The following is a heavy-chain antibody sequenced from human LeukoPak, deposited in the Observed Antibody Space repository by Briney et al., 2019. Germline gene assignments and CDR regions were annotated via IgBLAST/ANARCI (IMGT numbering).Heavy chain of an antibody. Sequence: PGGSLRLSCAASGFTFSNYWMSWVRQAPGKGLEWVANIKQDGSEKYYVGSVKGRFTISRDNAKDSLYLQMNSLRAEDTAVYYCAKDVGKWESLHFFDYWGQGTLVTVSS. J-gene: IGHJ4*02. CDR1: GFTFSNYW. V-gene: IGHV3-7*03. CDR2: IKQDGSEK. D-gene: IGHD1-26*01. CDR3: AKDVGKWESLHFFDY.